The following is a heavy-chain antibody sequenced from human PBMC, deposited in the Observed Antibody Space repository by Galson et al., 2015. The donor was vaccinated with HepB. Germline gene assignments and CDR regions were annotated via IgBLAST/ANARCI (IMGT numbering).Heavy chain of an antibody. CDR1: GFSFRSYA. D-gene: IGHD5-12*01. CDR3: ARDLGDSGYDWGVDY. Sequence: SLRLSCAASGFSFRSYAMSWVRQAPGKGLEWVSEISGSGGTTYYADPVKGRFTISRDNSKNTLYLQMNSLRAEDTAVYYCARDLGDSGYDWGVDYWGQGTLVTVSS. V-gene: IGHV3-23*01. J-gene: IGHJ4*02. CDR2: ISGSGGTT.